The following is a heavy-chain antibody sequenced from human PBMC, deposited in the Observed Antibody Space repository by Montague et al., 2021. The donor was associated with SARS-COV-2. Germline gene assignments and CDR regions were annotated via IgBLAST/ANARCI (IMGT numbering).Heavy chain of an antibody. CDR1: GGCFSGLQ. D-gene: IGHD3-10*01. CDR3: ATSSSRSYYVGLDY. J-gene: IGHJ4*02. V-gene: IGHV4-34*01. CDR2: INQSGST. Sequence: SETLSLTCALYGGCFSGLQWSWIRQSPGKGLEWFGEINQSGSTNYNVSLKSRLTMSLDTSKNQVSLKLSSVTAADTAVYYCATSSSRSYYVGLDYWGQGTLVTVTS.